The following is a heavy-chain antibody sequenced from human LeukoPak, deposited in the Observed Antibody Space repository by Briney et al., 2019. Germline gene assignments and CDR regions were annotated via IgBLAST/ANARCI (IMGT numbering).Heavy chain of an antibody. D-gene: IGHD1-26*01. Sequence: GGSLRLSCAASGFTFSSYAMSWVRQAPGKGLEWVSAISGRGGSTYYADSAKGRFTISRDNSKNTLYLQMNSLRAEDTAVYYCAKSLGSPQSFEFDYWGQGTLVTVSS. J-gene: IGHJ4*02. CDR3: AKSLGSPQSFEFDY. CDR2: ISGRGGST. V-gene: IGHV3-23*01. CDR1: GFTFSSYA.